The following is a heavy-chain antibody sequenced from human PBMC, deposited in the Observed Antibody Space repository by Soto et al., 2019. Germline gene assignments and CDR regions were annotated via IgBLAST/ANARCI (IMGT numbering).Heavy chain of an antibody. V-gene: IGHV6-1*01. CDR2: TYYRSEWYI. CDR3: AREGTTDGMDV. CDR1: GDSVSSKSA. Sequence: SQTLSLTCAISGDSVSSKSAWNWIRQSPSRGLEWLGRTYYRSEWYIDYAVSVKSRITINPDTSKNQASLQLNSVTPEDTAVYYCAREGTTDGMDVWGQGTTVTVSS. D-gene: IGHD1-7*01. J-gene: IGHJ6*02.